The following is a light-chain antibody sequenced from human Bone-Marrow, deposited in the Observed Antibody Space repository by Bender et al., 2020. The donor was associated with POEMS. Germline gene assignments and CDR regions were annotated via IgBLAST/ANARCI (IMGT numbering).Light chain of an antibody. Sequence: QSALTQPRSVSGSPGQSVTISCTGTSSDVGGYYFVSWYQQHPGKAPKLMISDVNKRPSGVSNRFSGSKSGSTASLTVSGLQAEDEADYYCSSYTGSNNHVVFGGGTKLTVL. CDR3: SSYTGSNNHVV. CDR1: SSDVGGYYF. V-gene: IGLV2-8*01. J-gene: IGLJ2*01. CDR2: DVN.